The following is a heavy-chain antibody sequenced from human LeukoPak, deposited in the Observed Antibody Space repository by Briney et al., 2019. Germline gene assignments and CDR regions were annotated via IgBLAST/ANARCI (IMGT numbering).Heavy chain of an antibody. Sequence: ASVKVSCKASGYTFTSYGISWVRQAPGQGLEWMGWISAYNGNTNYAQKLQGRVTMTTDTSTSTAYMELRSLRSDDTAVYYCARDQVGWIQLWSRYYYMDVWGKGTTVTVSS. CDR3: ARDQVGWIQLWSRYYYMDV. V-gene: IGHV1-18*01. CDR1: GYTFTSYG. J-gene: IGHJ6*03. D-gene: IGHD5-18*01. CDR2: ISAYNGNT.